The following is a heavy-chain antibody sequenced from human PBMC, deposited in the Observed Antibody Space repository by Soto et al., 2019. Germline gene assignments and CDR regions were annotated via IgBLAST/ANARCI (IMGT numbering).Heavy chain of an antibody. D-gene: IGHD3-3*01. CDR2: IYWDDDK. Sequence: QITLNESGPTVVKPAETLTLTCTFSGFSLTTSGVGVGWIRQSPGKAPEWLALIYWDDDKRYSASLKSRLTTNKDPSKNQVVLPMASVDPAATATYYCAHRILRTVFGLVTTTAIYFDFWGQGTPVVVSS. V-gene: IGHV2-5*02. CDR3: AHRILRTVFGLVTTTAIYFDF. CDR1: GFSLTTSGVG. J-gene: IGHJ4*02.